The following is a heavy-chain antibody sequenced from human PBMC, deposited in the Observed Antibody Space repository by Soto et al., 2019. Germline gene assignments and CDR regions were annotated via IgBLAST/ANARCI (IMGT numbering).Heavy chain of an antibody. Sequence: SETLSLTCAVYGGSFSSYYCGWIRQPPGKGLEWIGSMYYSGSTYYNPSLKSRVTISVDTSKNQFSLKLSSVTAADTAVYYCARHSVEMATITYFDYWGQGTLVTVSS. D-gene: IGHD5-12*01. J-gene: IGHJ4*02. CDR2: MYYSGST. V-gene: IGHV4-39*01. CDR1: GGSFSSYY. CDR3: ARHSVEMATITYFDY.